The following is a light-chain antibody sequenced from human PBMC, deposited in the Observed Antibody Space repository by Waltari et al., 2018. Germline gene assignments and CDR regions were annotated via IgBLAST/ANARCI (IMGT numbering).Light chain of an antibody. CDR3: SSRPSSITWV. CDR1: SSDVGAYDY. J-gene: IGLJ3*02. Sequence: QSALTQPASVSGSPGQSMTISCTGTSSDVGAYDYVSWYHQHPVKAPKVVIHDVTKGPSGVLNLFSGSKSGSAASLTISGLQAEDGADYVCSSRPSSITWVCGGGTKLTVL. CDR2: DVT. V-gene: IGLV2-14*03.